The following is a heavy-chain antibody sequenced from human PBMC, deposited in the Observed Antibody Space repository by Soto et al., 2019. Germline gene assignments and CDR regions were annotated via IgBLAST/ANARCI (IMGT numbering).Heavy chain of an antibody. J-gene: IGHJ5*02. CDR1: GFTFSNYA. D-gene: IGHD6-19*01. V-gene: IGHV3-23*01. CDR3: AKDAVARNGGWDWFDP. CDR2: IHGSGAGT. Sequence: EVQLLESGGGLVQPGGSLRLSCAASGFTFSNYAMSWVRQAPGKGLEWVSSIHGSGAGTYYADSVKGRFTVSRDASKETLYLQMSSLTVDDTAVYYCAKDAVARNGGWDWFDPWGQGTLVTVAS.